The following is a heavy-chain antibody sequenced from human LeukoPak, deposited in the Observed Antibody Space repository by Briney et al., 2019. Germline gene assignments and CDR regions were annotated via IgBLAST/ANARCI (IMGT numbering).Heavy chain of an antibody. CDR2: INVDGSGA. Sequence: GGSLRLSCAASGFTFNTYWMHWVRQAPGKGLVWVSHINVDGSGATYADSVKGRFTISRDNAKNTLYLHMNSLRAEDTAVYYCARATRIYSSGWYYSFDYWGQGTLVTVSS. CDR1: GFTFNTYW. D-gene: IGHD6-19*01. J-gene: IGHJ4*02. CDR3: ARATRIYSSGWYYSFDY. V-gene: IGHV3-74*01.